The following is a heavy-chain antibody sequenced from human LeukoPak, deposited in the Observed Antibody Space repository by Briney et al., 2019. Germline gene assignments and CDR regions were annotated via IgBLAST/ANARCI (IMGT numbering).Heavy chain of an antibody. CDR3: ARDRRQWLVFSAWFDP. J-gene: IGHJ5*02. D-gene: IGHD6-19*01. CDR2: INLNSGGT. Sequence: ASVKVSCKASGYTFTGYYMHWVRQAPGQGLEWMGWINLNSGGTNYAQKFQGRVTMTRDTSISTAYMELSRLRSDDTAVYYCARDRRQWLVFSAWFDPWGQGTLVTVSS. V-gene: IGHV1-2*02. CDR1: GYTFTGYY.